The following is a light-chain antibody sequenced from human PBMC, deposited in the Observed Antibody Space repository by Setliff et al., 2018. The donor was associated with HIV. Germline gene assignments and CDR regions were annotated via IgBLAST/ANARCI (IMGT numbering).Light chain of an antibody. V-gene: IGLV2-18*02. J-gene: IGLJ1*01. Sequence: QSVLTQPPSVSGSPGQSVTIPCTGTSSDVGYYNRVSWYQQPPGTVPRLMIYEVSSRPSGVPDRFSGSKSGNTASLTISGLQAEDEADYYCASRTAGSTPYVFGTGTKVTVL. CDR1: SSDVGYYNR. CDR3: ASRTAGSTPYV. CDR2: EVS.